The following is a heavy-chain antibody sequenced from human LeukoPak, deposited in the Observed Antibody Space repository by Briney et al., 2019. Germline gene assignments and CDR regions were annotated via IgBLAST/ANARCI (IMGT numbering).Heavy chain of an antibody. CDR2: IIPIFGTA. CDR3: ARGGYDYSYNWFDP. Sequence: ASVKVSCKASGYTFTSYAMHWVRQAPGQGLEWMGGIIPIFGTANYAQKFQGRVTITADESTSTAYMELSSLRSEDTAVYYCARGGYDYSYNWFDPWGQGTLVTVSS. CDR1: GYTFTSYA. D-gene: IGHD5-12*01. J-gene: IGHJ5*02. V-gene: IGHV1-69*13.